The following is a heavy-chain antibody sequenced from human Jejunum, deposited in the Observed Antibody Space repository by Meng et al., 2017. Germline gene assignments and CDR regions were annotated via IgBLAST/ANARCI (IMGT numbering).Heavy chain of an antibody. CDR3: ARAMIVGGLGY. CDR1: GYTFTSYY. J-gene: IGHJ4*02. Sequence: QVQLVQFGAEVKKPGASVKVSCKASGYTFTSYYIHWVRQAPGQGLEWMGIINPSDGGTSYAQRFQGRVTVTSDTSTSTVYLELSGPRSDDTAVYYCARAMIVGGLGYWGQGTLVTVSS. CDR2: INPSDGGT. V-gene: IGHV1-46*01. D-gene: IGHD3-22*01.